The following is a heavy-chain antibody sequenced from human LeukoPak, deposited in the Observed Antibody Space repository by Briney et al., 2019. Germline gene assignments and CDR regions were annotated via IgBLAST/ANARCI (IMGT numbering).Heavy chain of an antibody. V-gene: IGHV1-2*02. Sequence: ASVKVSCKASGYTFTGYYMHWVRQAPGQGLEWMGWINPNSGGTNYAQKFQDRVTMTRDTSISTAYMELSRLRSDDTAVYYCARVRDWNYVPPDPWGQGTLVTGSS. J-gene: IGHJ5*02. CDR2: INPNSGGT. D-gene: IGHD1-7*01. CDR3: ARVRDWNYVPPDP. CDR1: GYTFTGYY.